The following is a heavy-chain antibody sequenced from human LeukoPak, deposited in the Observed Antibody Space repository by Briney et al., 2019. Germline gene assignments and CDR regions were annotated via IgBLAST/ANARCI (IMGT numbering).Heavy chain of an antibody. D-gene: IGHD2-2*01. J-gene: IGHJ5*02. CDR2: IYTSGST. V-gene: IGHV4-61*02. CDR3: ARQIVVPAAVGWFDP. CDR1: GGSISSGSYY. Sequence: KPSETLSLTCTVSGGSISSGSYYWSWIRQPAGKGLEWIGRIYTSGSTNYNSSLKSRVTISVDTSKNQFSLKLSSVTAADTAVYYCARQIVVPAAVGWFDPWGQGTLVTVSS.